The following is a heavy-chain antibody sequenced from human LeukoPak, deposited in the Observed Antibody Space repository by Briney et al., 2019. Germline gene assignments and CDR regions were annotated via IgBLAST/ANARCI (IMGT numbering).Heavy chain of an antibody. D-gene: IGHD4-11*01. CDR2: MNPNSGNT. V-gene: IGHV1-8*01. CDR3: ARALQPHYYYYYMDV. CDR1: GYTFTSYD. Sequence: ASVKLSCKASGYTFTSYDINWVRQATRQGLEWMGWMNPNSGNTGYAQKFQGRVTMTRNTSISTAYMELSSLRSEDTAVYYCARALQPHYYYYYMDVWGKGTTVTVSS. J-gene: IGHJ6*03.